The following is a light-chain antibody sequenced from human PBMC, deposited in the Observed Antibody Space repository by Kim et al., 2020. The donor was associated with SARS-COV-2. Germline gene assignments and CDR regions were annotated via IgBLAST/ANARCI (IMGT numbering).Light chain of an antibody. Sequence: QSALTQPASVSGSPAQSITISCSGTSSDVGGYNYVSWYQQHPGNAPKLMIYGVSKRPSGISNRFSGSKSGNTASLTISGLQAEDEADYYCTSYTSSNDWVFGGGPQLTVL. J-gene: IGLJ3*02. CDR3: TSYTSSNDWV. CDR1: SSDVGGYNY. CDR2: GVS. V-gene: IGLV2-14*01.